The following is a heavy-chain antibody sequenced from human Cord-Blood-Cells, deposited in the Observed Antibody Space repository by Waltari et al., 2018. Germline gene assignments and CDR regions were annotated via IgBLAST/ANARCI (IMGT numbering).Heavy chain of an antibody. Sequence: EVQLVESGGGLVQPGRSLRLSCAASGFTFDDYAMHWVRQAPGKGLEWVSGISWNRGSIGYADSVKGRFTLSRDNAKNSLYLQMYSLTAEDTALYYCAPAGGPYYFDYWGQGTLVTVSS. CDR3: APAGGPYYFDY. CDR2: ISWNRGSI. V-gene: IGHV3-9*01. D-gene: IGHD6-25*01. CDR1: GFTFDDYA. J-gene: IGHJ4*02.